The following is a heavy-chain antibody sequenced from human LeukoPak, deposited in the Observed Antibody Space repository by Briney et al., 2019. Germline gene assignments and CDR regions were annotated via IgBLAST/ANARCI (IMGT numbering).Heavy chain of an antibody. CDR1: GASVSRNW. J-gene: IGHJ4*02. CDR2: IHHSGGT. Sequence: ASGTLSLTCTVSGASVSRNWWSWVRQPPGKGLEWIGEIHHSGGTNYNPSLKSRVTMSLDNSNNHFSLKLSSVTAADTAVYYCARGTSLYMMNYWGQGTLVTVSS. V-gene: IGHV4-4*02. D-gene: IGHD3-16*01. CDR3: ARGTSLYMMNY.